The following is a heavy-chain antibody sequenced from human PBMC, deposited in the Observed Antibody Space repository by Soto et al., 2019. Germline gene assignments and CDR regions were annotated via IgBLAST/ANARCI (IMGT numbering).Heavy chain of an antibody. D-gene: IGHD3-3*01. V-gene: IGHV4-61*08. J-gene: IGHJ4*02. CDR1: GGSISSGGYY. Sequence: PSETLSLTCTVSGGSISSGGYYWSWIRQHPGKGLEWIGYIYYSGSTKYNPSLKSRVTILIDTSKNQFSLELSSVTAADTAVYYCARQLRFLEYYFDTWGQGTLVTVSS. CDR2: IYYSGST. CDR3: ARQLRFLEYYFDT.